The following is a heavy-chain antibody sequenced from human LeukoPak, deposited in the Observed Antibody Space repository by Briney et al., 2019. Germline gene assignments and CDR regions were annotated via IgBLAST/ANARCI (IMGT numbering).Heavy chain of an antibody. V-gene: IGHV4-59*01. CDR2: IYYSGST. Sequence: SETLSLTCTVSGGSISSYYWSWIRQPPGKGLEWIGYIYYSGSTNYNPSLKSRVTISVDTSKNQFSLKLSSVTAADTAVYSCAREGGSYGGGDFDYWGQGTLVTVSS. CDR1: GGSISSYY. CDR3: AREGGSYGGGDFDY. D-gene: IGHD1-26*01. J-gene: IGHJ4*02.